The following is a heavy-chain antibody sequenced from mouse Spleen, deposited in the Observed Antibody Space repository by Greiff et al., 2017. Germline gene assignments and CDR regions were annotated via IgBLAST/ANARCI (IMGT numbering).Heavy chain of an antibody. J-gene: IGHJ3*01. Sequence: EVKLQESGPELMKPGASVKISCKASGYSFTSYYMHWVKQSHGKSLEWIGYIDPFNGGTSYNQKFKGKATLTVDKSSSTAYMHLSSLTSEDSAVYYCARKYGNSPFAYWGQGTLVTVSA. V-gene: IGHV1S135*01. D-gene: IGHD2-10*02. CDR1: GYSFTSYY. CDR2: IDPFNGGT. CDR3: ARKYGNSPFAY.